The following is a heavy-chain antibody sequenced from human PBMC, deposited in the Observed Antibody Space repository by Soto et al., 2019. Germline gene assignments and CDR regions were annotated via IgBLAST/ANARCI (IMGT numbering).Heavy chain of an antibody. J-gene: IGHJ2*01. V-gene: IGHV3-20*01. CDR1: GFTFDDYG. Sequence: GESLKISCAASGFTFDDYGMSWVRQAPGKGPEWVSGINWNGGSTGYADSVRGRFTISRDKAKISLYLQMNSLRAEDTALYHCARDRFGNLNWYFDLWGRGTLVTVSS. CDR3: ARDRFGNLNWYFDL. D-gene: IGHD3-16*01. CDR2: INWNGGST.